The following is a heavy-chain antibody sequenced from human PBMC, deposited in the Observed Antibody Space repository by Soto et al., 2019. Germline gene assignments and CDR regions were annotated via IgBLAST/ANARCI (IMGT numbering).Heavy chain of an antibody. CDR2: IYYSGST. D-gene: IGHD3-16*02. Sequence: PSETLSLTCTVSGGPISSSSYYWGWIRQPPGKGLEWIGSIYYSGSTYYNPSLKSRVTISVDTSKNQFSLKLSSVTAADTAVYYCELRLGELSQPDAFDIWGQGTMVTVSS. CDR1: GGPISSSSYY. J-gene: IGHJ3*02. V-gene: IGHV4-39*01. CDR3: ELRLGELSQPDAFDI.